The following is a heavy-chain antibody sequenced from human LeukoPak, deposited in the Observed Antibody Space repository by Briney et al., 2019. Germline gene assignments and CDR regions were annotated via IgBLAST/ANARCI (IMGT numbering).Heavy chain of an antibody. J-gene: IGHJ6*02. CDR1: GFTFSSYA. CDR3: ARDRVQLWNYGMDV. V-gene: IGHV3-30-3*01. Sequence: GRSLRLSCAASGFTFSSYAMHWVRQGPGKGLEWVGTISYHGNNEYYADFVKGRFTISRDNSKNTLYLQMNSLRTEDTAAYYCARDRVQLWNYGMDVWGQGTTVTVSS. D-gene: IGHD1-1*01. CDR2: ISYHGNNE.